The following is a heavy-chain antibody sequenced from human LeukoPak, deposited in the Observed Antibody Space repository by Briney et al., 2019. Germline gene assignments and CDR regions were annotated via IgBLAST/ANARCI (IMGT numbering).Heavy chain of an antibody. V-gene: IGHV3-33*01. J-gene: IGHJ4*02. Sequence: GGSLRISCAASGFTFRSHGMHWVRQAPGKGLEWVAFIWYDGSNKYYTDSVKGRFTISRDNSKNTLYLQMNSLGAEDTAVYYCAGDRATSYFDYWGQGALVTISS. CDR2: IWYDGSNK. CDR3: AGDRATSYFDY. D-gene: IGHD1-26*01. CDR1: GFTFRSHG.